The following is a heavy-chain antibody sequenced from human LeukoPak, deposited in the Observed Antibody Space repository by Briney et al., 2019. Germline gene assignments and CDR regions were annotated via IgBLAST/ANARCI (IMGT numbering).Heavy chain of an antibody. J-gene: IGHJ4*02. V-gene: IGHV4-59*01. D-gene: IGHD1-1*01. CDR2: IYYSGRT. Sequence: SETLSLTCTVSGGSISSYYWSWIRQPPGKGLEWIGYIYYSGRTNYNPSLKSRVTISVDTSKNQFSLKLSSVTAADTAVYYCARGDGTTALGFDYWGQGTLVTVSS. CDR3: ARGDGTTALGFDY. CDR1: GGSISSYY.